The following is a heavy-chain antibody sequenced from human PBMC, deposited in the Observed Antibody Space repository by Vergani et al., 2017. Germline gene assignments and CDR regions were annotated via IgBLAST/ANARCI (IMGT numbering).Heavy chain of an antibody. CDR3: ARVMYRDEASTGYRLEGMDI. CDR2: IYSTGST. D-gene: IGHD3-9*01. J-gene: IGHJ6*02. V-gene: IGHV4-59*13. CDR1: GGSFNTYY. Sequence: QVQLEESGPGLVKPSETLSLTCTVSGGSFNTYYWSWIRQSPGKGLEWIGYIYSTGSTNYNPSLNSRVTMSVDTSKHQFSLKLRSETAADTAVYFCARVMYRDEASTGYRLEGMDIWGQGTTVTISS.